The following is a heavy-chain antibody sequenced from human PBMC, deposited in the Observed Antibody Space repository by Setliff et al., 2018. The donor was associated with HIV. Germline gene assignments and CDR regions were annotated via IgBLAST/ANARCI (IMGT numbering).Heavy chain of an antibody. D-gene: IGHD6-13*01. CDR1: GYTFTRYF. V-gene: IGHV1-46*01. CDR3: ARVVWTAAAGTIDYFYYGLDV. CDR2: INPSGGST. Sequence: ASVKVSCKASGYTFTRYFMHCVRQAPGQGLEWLGMINPSGGSTWYAQKFQGRVTMTGDTSTNTLYMELGSLRSEDTAVYYCARVVWTAAAGTIDYFYYGLDVWGQGTTVTVSS. J-gene: IGHJ6*02.